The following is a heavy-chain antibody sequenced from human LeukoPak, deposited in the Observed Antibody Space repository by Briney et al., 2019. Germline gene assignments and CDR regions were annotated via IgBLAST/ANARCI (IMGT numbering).Heavy chain of an antibody. D-gene: IGHD6-19*01. Sequence: EASVKVSCKASGYTFTGYYMHWVRQAPGQGLEWMGWINPNSGGTNYAQKLQGRVTMTTDTSTSTAYMELRSLRSDDTAVYYCARVAVGNRKFDYWGQGTLVTVSS. J-gene: IGHJ4*02. CDR3: ARVAVGNRKFDY. CDR1: GYTFTGYY. CDR2: INPNSGGT. V-gene: IGHV1-2*02.